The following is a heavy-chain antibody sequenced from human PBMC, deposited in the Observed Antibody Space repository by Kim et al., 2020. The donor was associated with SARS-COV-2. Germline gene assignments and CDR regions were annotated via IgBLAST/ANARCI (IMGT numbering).Heavy chain of an antibody. V-gene: IGHV3-48*03. CDR1: GFSFSSYD. D-gene: IGHD6-19*01. CDR3: ARNNLAVTGYWYFDL. J-gene: IGHJ2*01. CDR2: ITRSGGTI. Sequence: GGSLRLSCAASGFSFSSYDLNWVRQAPGKGLEWVSRITRSGGTILYTDSVKGRFTIFRDNAKNSLYLQMSSLRADDTAVYYCARNNLAVTGYWYFDLWGR.